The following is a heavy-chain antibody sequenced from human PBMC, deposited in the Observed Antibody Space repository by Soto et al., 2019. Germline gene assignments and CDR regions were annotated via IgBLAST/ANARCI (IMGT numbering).Heavy chain of an antibody. CDR2: IYYSGST. CDR1: GGSISSGGYY. CDR3: AIYDSSGSRGFQH. J-gene: IGHJ1*01. V-gene: IGHV4-31*03. Sequence: LSLTCTVSGGSISSGGYYWSWIRQHPGKGLEWIGYIYYSGSTYYNPSLKSRVTISVDTSKNQFSLKLSSVTAADTAVYYCAIYDSSGSRGFQHWGQGTLVTSPQ. D-gene: IGHD3-22*01.